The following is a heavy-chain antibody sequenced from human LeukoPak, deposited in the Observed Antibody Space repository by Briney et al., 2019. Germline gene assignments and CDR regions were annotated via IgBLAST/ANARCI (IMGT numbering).Heavy chain of an antibody. V-gene: IGHV3-30*18. CDR1: GFTFSSYG. Sequence: GGSLRLSCAASGFTFSSYGMHWVRQAPGKGLEWVAVISYDGSNKYYADSVKGRFTISRDNSKNTLYLQMNSLRAEDTAVYYCAKDLGGYWGQGTLVTVSS. D-gene: IGHD2-15*01. J-gene: IGHJ4*02. CDR2: ISYDGSNK. CDR3: AKDLGGY.